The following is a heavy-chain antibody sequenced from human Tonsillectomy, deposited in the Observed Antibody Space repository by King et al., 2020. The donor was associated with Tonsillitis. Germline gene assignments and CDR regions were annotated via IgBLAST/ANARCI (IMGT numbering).Heavy chain of an antibody. V-gene: IGHV3-7*01. CDR2: IKQDGSEK. CDR1: RFTFSSYW. Sequence: VQLVESGGGLVQPGGSLRLSCAASRFTFSSYWMSWVRQAPGKGLEWVANIKQDGSEKYYVDSVKGRFTISRDNAKNSLYLQINSLRAEDTAVYHCANYYYSGMDVWGQGTTVTVSS. J-gene: IGHJ6*02. CDR3: ANYYYSGMDV.